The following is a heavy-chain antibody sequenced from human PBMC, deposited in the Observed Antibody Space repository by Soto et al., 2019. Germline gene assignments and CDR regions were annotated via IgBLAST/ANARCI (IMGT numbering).Heavy chain of an antibody. V-gene: IGHV3-23*01. CDR1: GFTFSSYA. Sequence: GGSLRLSCAASGFTFSSYAMSWVRQAPGKGLEWVSAISGSGGSTYYADSVKGRFTISRDNSKNTLYLQMNSLRAEDTAVYYCAKGDSSSWYGNNWFDPWGQGTLVTVSS. CDR2: ISGSGGST. CDR3: AKGDSSSWYGNNWFDP. D-gene: IGHD6-13*01. J-gene: IGHJ5*02.